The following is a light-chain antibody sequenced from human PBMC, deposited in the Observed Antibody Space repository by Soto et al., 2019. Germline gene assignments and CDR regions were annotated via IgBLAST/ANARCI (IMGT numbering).Light chain of an antibody. CDR3: QERNGLPPFT. V-gene: IGKV3D-20*02. J-gene: IGKJ4*01. Sequence: LTLSPSNLSLSPSARAILSCRASQTVNNNCLSWCQQKPGQAPRLFIYDAASRADGMPARFSGSGSGTDFTLTISSLQPEDFAVYYCQERNGLPPFTFGRGTKVDNK. CDR1: QTVNNNC. CDR2: DAA.